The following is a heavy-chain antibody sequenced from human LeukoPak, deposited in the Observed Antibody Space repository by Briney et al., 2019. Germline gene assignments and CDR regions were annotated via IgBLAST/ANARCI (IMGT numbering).Heavy chain of an antibody. CDR1: GYSFNTYW. Sequence: GESPKISCKGSGYSFNTYWIGWVRQMPGKGLEWMGIIYPGDSDTRYSPSFQGQVTMSADKSISTAYLQWSSLKASDTATYYCARRQGCSSTACPPDYWGQGTLVTVSS. CDR3: ARRQGCSSTACPPDY. D-gene: IGHD2-2*01. CDR2: IYPGDSDT. V-gene: IGHV5-51*01. J-gene: IGHJ4*02.